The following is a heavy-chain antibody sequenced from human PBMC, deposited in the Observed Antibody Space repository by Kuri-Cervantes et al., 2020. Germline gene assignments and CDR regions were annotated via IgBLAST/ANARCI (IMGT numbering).Heavy chain of an antibody. CDR2: ISSSSSTI. V-gene: IGHV3-48*02. CDR1: GFTFSSYD. Sequence: GGSLRLSCAASGFTFSSYDMSWVRQAPGEGLEWVSYISSSSSTIYYADSVKGRFTISRDNAKNSLYLQMNSLRDEDTAVYYCARDLTANTGMGGQGTLVTVSS. J-gene: IGHJ4*02. CDR3: ARDLTANTGM. D-gene: IGHD3-9*01.